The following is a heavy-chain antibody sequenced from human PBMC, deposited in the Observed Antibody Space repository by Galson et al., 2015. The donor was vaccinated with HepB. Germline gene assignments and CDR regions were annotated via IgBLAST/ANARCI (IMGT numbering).Heavy chain of an antibody. V-gene: IGHV3-73*01. J-gene: IGHJ4*02. Sequence: SLRLYCAASGVIFSGSAMHWVRQASGKGLEWVGRIRSKANSYATAYAASVKGRFTISRDGSKNTAYLQMNSLKTEDTAVYYCVGGLDYWGQGTLVTVSS. CDR3: VGGLDY. CDR2: IRSKANSYAT. CDR1: GVIFSGSA. D-gene: IGHD3-16*01.